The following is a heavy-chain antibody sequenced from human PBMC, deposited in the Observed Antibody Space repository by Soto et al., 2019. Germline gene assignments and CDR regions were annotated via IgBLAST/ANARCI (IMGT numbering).Heavy chain of an antibody. Sequence: GGSLRLSCAASGFTFSSYGMHWVRQAPGKGLEWVAVIWYDGSNKYYADSVKGRFTVSRDNSKNTLYLQMNSLRAEDTAVYYCARDIGKMTGTISILFNWFDPWGQGTLVTVSS. J-gene: IGHJ5*02. D-gene: IGHD1-1*01. CDR1: GFTFSSYG. CDR2: IWYDGSNK. CDR3: ARDIGKMTGTISILFNWFDP. V-gene: IGHV3-33*01.